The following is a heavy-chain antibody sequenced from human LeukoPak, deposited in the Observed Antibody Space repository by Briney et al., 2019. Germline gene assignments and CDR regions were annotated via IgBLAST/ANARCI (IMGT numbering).Heavy chain of an antibody. CDR2: INHSGST. Sequence: SEALSLTCAVYGGSFSGYYWSWIRQPPGKGLEWIGEINHSGSTNYNPSLKSRVTISVDTSKNQFSLKLSSVTAADTAVYYCAVGGYCSSTSCYAEVPRRHYWFDPWGQGTLVTVSS. J-gene: IGHJ5*02. CDR1: GGSFSGYY. D-gene: IGHD2-2*01. CDR3: AVGGYCSSTSCYAEVPRRHYWFDP. V-gene: IGHV4-34*01.